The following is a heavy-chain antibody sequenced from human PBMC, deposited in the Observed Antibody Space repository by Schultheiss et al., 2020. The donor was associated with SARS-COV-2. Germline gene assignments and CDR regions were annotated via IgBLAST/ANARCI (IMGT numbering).Heavy chain of an antibody. CDR1: GYTFTGYY. CDR2: INPNSGGT. CDR3: ARSAGIAAAGGAFDY. V-gene: IGHV1-2*04. J-gene: IGHJ4*02. D-gene: IGHD6-13*01. Sequence: ASVKVSCKASGYTFTGYYMHWVRQAPGQGLEWMGWINPNSGGTNYAQKFQGWVTMTRDTSISTAYMELSSLRSEDTAVYYCARSAGIAAAGGAFDYWGQGTLVTVSS.